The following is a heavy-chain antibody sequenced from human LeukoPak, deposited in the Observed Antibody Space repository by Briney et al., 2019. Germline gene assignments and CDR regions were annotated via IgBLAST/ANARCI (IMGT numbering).Heavy chain of an antibody. D-gene: IGHD4-17*01. Sequence: GGSLRLSCAGSGVTSRAYWMSWLCEAPGKGPEWVAHIKPDGREKYYVDSVKGRVTISRDNAKTSLYLQMNCLRAEDTAVYYCARVSPNTVTSLQYFDYWGQGALVTVSS. V-gene: IGHV3-7*01. J-gene: IGHJ4*02. CDR2: IKPDGREK. CDR3: ARVSPNTVTSLQYFDY. CDR1: GVTSRAYW.